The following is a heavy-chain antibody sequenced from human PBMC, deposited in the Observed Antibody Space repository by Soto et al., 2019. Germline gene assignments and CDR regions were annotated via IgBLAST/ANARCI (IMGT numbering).Heavy chain of an antibody. V-gene: IGHV4-59*01. D-gene: IGHD3-16*01. CDR2: IYYSGST. CDR1: GGSISSYY. J-gene: IGHJ6*03. Sequence: SETLSLTCTVSGGSISSYYWSWIRQPPGKGLEWIGYIYYSGSTNYNPSLKSRVTISVDTSKNQFSLKLSSVTAADTAVYYCAINHLQRGHDYIWGSYGPDYYYMDVWGKGTTVTVSS. CDR3: AINHLQRGHDYIWGSYGPDYYYMDV.